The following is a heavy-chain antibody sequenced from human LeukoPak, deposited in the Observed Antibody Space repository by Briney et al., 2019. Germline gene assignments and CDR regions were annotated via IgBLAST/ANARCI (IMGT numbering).Heavy chain of an antibody. Sequence: PGGSLRLSCAASGFTFSTYWMTWVRQAPGKGLEWVANIKQDGSEKYYVDSVKGRFTISRDNTKNTLYLQINSLRAEDTAVYYCASLVRGVDYWGQGTLVTVSS. V-gene: IGHV3-7*01. CDR1: GFTFSTYW. D-gene: IGHD3-10*01. CDR2: IKQDGSEK. CDR3: ASLVRGVDY. J-gene: IGHJ4*02.